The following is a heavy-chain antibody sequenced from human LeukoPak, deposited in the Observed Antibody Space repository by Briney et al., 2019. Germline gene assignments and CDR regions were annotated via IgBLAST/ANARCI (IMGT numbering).Heavy chain of an antibody. Sequence: PGGSLRLSCAASGFSFSNYAMSWVRQAPGKGLEWVSGISGSDGSTHYADSVKGRFSISRDNSKNTVYLQMNSLRAEDTAVYYCAKGSSSSWYLVWFGPWGQGTLVTVSS. J-gene: IGHJ5*02. CDR1: GFSFSNYA. V-gene: IGHV3-23*01. CDR2: ISGSDGST. CDR3: AKGSSSSWYLVWFGP. D-gene: IGHD6-13*01.